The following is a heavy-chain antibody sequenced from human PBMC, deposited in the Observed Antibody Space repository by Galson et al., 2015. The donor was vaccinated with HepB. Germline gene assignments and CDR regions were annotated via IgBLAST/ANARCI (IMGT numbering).Heavy chain of an antibody. Sequence: SLRLSCAASGFTFSSYGMHWVRQAPGKGLEWVAVISYDGSNKYYADSVKGRFTISRDNSKNTLYLQMNSLRAEDTAVYYCAKDTGDRGFWGFDYWGQGTLVTVSS. D-gene: IGHD3-16*01. J-gene: IGHJ4*02. V-gene: IGHV3-30*18. CDR3: AKDTGDRGFWGFDY. CDR2: ISYDGSNK. CDR1: GFTFSSYG.